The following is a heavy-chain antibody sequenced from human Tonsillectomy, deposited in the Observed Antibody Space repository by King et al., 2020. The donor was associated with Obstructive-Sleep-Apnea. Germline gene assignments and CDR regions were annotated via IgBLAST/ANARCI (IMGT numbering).Heavy chain of an antibody. CDR1: GYTFSSHG. Sequence: QLVQSGAEVKKPGASVKVSCKASGYTFSSHGMSWVRQAPGQGLEWMGWISSYNGNTNYAQKFQDRVTMTKDTTKSTAYVGLSRLTSDDTAGYYCARGGCVAADCGGHRIFQHWGQGTLVTISS. V-gene: IGHV1-18*01. J-gene: IGHJ1*01. CDR3: ARGGCVAADCGGHRIFQH. CDR2: ISSYNGNT. D-gene: IGHD2-21*01.